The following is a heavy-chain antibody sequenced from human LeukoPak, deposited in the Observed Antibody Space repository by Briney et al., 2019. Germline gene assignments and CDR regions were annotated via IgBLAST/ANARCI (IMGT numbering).Heavy chain of an antibody. D-gene: IGHD1-1*01. V-gene: IGHV3-53*04. J-gene: IGHJ6*02. Sequence: PGGSLRLSCAASGFAVSSNYMSWVRQAPGMGLEWVSVIHSSGATYYADSVKGRFTMSRHNSNNTLHLQMNNLRPEDTAIYYCARALRTGTDYYYYYGMDVWGQGTTVTVSS. CDR3: ARALRTGTDYYYYYGMDV. CDR2: IHSSGAT. CDR1: GFAVSSNY.